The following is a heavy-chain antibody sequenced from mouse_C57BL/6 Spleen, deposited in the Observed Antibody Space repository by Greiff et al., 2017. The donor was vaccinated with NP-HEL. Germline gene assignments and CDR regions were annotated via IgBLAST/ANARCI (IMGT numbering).Heavy chain of an antibody. D-gene: IGHD2-10*02. CDR2: INYDGSST. CDR1: GFTFSDYY. CDR3: ARGYGNSYFDY. J-gene: IGHJ2*01. Sequence: EVKLVESEGGLVQPGSSMKLSCTASGFTFSDYYMAWVRQVPEKGLEWVANINYDGSSTYYLDSLKSRFIISRDNAKNILYLQMSSLKSEDTATYYCARGYGNSYFDYWGQSTTLTVSS. V-gene: IGHV5-16*01.